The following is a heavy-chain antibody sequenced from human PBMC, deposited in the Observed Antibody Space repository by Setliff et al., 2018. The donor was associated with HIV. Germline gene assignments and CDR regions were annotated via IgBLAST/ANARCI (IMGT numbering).Heavy chain of an antibody. CDR1: GGSFSGYY. CDR3: ARGGQYYNFWSGYYPIGVYYYYYMDV. Sequence: ASETLSLTCAVYGGSFSGYYWSWIRQPPGKGLEWIGEINHSGSTNYNPSLKSRVTISVGTSKNQFSLKLSSVTAADTAVYYCARGGQYYNFWSGYYPIGVYYYYYMDVWGKGTKVTVSS. V-gene: IGHV4-34*01. CDR2: INHSGST. D-gene: IGHD3-3*01. J-gene: IGHJ6*03.